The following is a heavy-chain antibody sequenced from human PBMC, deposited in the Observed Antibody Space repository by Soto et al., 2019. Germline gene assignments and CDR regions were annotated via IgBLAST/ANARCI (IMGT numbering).Heavy chain of an antibody. CDR2: ISYDGSNK. Sequence: GGSLRLSCAASGFTFSSYGMHWVRQAPGKGLEWVAVISYDGSNKYYADSVKGRFTISRDNSKNTLYLQMNSLRAEDTAVYYCANIRQGYYYDSSGPFDYWGQGTLVTVSS. CDR1: GFTFSSYG. J-gene: IGHJ4*02. D-gene: IGHD3-22*01. V-gene: IGHV3-30*18. CDR3: ANIRQGYYYDSSGPFDY.